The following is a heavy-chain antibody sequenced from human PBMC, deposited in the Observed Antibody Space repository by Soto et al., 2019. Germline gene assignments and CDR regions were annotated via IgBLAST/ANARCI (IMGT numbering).Heavy chain of an antibody. D-gene: IGHD2-2*01. CDR3: ARLDCSRTSCQTLDFDY. J-gene: IGHJ4*02. V-gene: IGHV3-21*01. CDR2: ISSSSSYI. Sequence: GSLRLSCAASGFTFSSYSMNWVRQAPGKGLEWVSSISSSSSYIYYADSVKGRFTISRDNAKNSLYLQMNSLRAEDTAVYYCARLDCSRTSCQTLDFDYWGQGTLVTVSS. CDR1: GFTFSSYS.